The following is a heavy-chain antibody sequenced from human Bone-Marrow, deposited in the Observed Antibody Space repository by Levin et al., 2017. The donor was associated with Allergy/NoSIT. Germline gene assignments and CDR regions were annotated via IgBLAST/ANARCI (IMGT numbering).Heavy chain of an antibody. V-gene: IGHV3-30*18. Sequence: GGSLRLSCAASGFTFSSYGMHWVRQAPGKGLEWVAVISYDGSNKYYADSVKGRFTISRDNSKNTLYLQMNSLRAEDTAVYYCAKDGGWYKVDYWGQGTLVTVSS. CDR2: ISYDGSNK. D-gene: IGHD6-19*01. CDR3: AKDGGWYKVDY. CDR1: GFTFSSYG. J-gene: IGHJ4*02.